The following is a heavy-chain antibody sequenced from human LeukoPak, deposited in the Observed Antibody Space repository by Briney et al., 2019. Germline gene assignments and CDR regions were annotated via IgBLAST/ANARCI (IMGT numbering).Heavy chain of an antibody. CDR2: ISAYNGNT. CDR1: GYTFTSYG. D-gene: IGHD4-17*01. J-gene: IGHJ4*02. CDR3: ARDRRGTRVTNPPDY. Sequence: ASVKVSCKASGYTFTSYGISWVRQAPGQGLEWMGWISAYNGNTNYAQKLQGRVTMTTDTSTSTAYMELRSLRSDDTAVYYCARDRRGTRVTNPPDYWGQGTLVTVSS. V-gene: IGHV1-18*01.